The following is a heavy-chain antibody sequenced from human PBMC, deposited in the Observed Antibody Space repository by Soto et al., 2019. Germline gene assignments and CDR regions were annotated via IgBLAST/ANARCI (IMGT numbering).Heavy chain of an antibody. J-gene: IGHJ4*02. CDR1: GGSISGSSYY. CDR3: ASFSGATYGDYGGGINY. V-gene: IGHV4-39*01. D-gene: IGHD4-17*01. CDR2: VHYSGST. Sequence: SETLSLTCTVSGGSISGSSYYWGWIRQPPGQGLECIGSVHYSGSTDYNPSLKSRVTISVDTSKNQFSLKLTSVTAADTAVYFCASFSGATYGDYGGGINYWGQGTLVTVSS.